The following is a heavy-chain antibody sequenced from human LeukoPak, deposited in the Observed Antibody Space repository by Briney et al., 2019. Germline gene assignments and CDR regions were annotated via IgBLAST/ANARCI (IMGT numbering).Heavy chain of an antibody. CDR3: ARGTYSYDSSGAFDI. Sequence: PSETLSLTCTVSGDSISSGDYYWSWIRQPAGKGLEWIVCISSSGSTNYNPSLTSRVTISVYTSKNQFSLKLSSVTAADTAVYFCARGTYSYDSSGAFDIWGQGTMVTVSS. V-gene: IGHV4-61*02. CDR2: ISSSGST. D-gene: IGHD3-22*01. CDR1: GDSISSGDYY. J-gene: IGHJ3*02.